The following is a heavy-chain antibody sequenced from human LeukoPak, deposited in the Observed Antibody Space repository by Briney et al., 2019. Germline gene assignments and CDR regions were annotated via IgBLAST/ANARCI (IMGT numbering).Heavy chain of an antibody. D-gene: IGHD3-22*01. J-gene: IGHJ4*02. Sequence: GGSLRLSCAASGYTFSSYSINWVRRAPGKGLEWVSSISVRSNYIYYADSVRGRFRISRDDARDSLYLQMNSLRAEDTAVYYCVRLRRNSDTTGFYYYYDFWGQGTLVTVSS. CDR1: GYTFSSYS. V-gene: IGHV3-21*01. CDR2: ISVRSNYI. CDR3: VRLRRNSDTTGFYYYYDF.